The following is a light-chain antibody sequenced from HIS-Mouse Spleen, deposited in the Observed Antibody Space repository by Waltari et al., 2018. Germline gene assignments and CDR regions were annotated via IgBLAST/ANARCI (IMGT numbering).Light chain of an antibody. CDR3: QVWDSSSDRV. Sequence: SYVLTQPPSVSVAPGQTARITCGGNHIGSKSLHWYQQKPGQAPVLVVYDDSDRPSGIPERFSGSNSGNTATLTISRVEAGDEADYYCQVWDSSSDRVFGTGTKVTVL. J-gene: IGLJ1*01. CDR2: DDS. CDR1: HIGSKS. V-gene: IGLV3-21*02.